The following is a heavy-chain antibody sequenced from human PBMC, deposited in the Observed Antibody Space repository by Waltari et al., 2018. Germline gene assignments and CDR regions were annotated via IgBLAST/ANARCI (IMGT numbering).Heavy chain of an antibody. V-gene: IGHV3-21*01. CDR3: AREALLWFGELLYYYGMDV. D-gene: IGHD3-10*01. CDR1: GFTFSSYS. Sequence: EVQLVESGGGLVKPGGSLRLSCAASGFTFSSYSMNWVSQAPGKGLEWVSSISSSSSYIYYADSVKGRFTISRDNAKNSLYLQMNSLRAEDTAVYYCAREALLWFGELLYYYGMDVWGQGTTVTVSS. J-gene: IGHJ6*02. CDR2: ISSSSSYI.